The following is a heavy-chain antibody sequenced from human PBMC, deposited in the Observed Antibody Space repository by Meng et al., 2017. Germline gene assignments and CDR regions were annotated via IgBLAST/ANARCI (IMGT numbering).Heavy chain of an antibody. J-gene: IGHJ5*02. CDR1: GFTVSSNY. Sequence: LVETGGGLSQPGGSLRLSCAGSGFTVSSNYMSWVRQAPGKGLEWVSVIYSGGSTYYADSVKGRFTISRDNSKNTLYLQMNSLRAEDTAVYYCARGPYCGVDCYSGWFDPWGQGTLVTVSS. V-gene: IGHV3-53*02. D-gene: IGHD2-21*02. CDR2: IYSGGST. CDR3: ARGPYCGVDCYSGWFDP.